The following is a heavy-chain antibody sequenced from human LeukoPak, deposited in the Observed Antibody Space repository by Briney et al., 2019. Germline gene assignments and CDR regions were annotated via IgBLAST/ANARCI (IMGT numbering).Heavy chain of an antibody. CDR1: GGSISSYH. V-gene: IGHV4-59*08. CDR3: ASYCTNTNCYFDS. Sequence: PSETLSLTCTVSGGSISSYHWSWIRQPPGKGLEWIGYIYYSGSTNYNPSLKSRVTISADTSRNQFSLKLSSVTAAGTAVYYCASYCTNTNCYFDSWGQGTLVTVSS. J-gene: IGHJ4*02. D-gene: IGHD2-8*01. CDR2: IYYSGST.